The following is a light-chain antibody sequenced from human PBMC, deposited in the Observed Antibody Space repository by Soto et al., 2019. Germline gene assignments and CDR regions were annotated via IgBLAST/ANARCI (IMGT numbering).Light chain of an antibody. CDR3: CSYAGSYTYV. CDR1: SSDVGFYKY. J-gene: IGLJ1*01. CDR2: DVS. Sequence: QSALTQPRSVSGFPGQSVTISCTGTSSDVGFYKYVSWYQQHPGKAPKLMIYDVSQRPSGVPDRFSGSKSGKTASLTISGLQTEDEADYFCCSYAGSYTYVFGTGTKLTVL. V-gene: IGLV2-11*01.